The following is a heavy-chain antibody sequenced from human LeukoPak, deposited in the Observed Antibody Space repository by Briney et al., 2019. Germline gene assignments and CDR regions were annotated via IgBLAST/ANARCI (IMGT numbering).Heavy chain of an antibody. V-gene: IGHV3-30*02. CDR2: IRDDGSTK. Sequence: GGSLTLSCAASGFSFSSYGMHWVRQAPGKGLEWVAFIRDDGSTKYYADSVKGRFPISRDNSKNTLYLQMNSLRADDTAVYYCAPGYSSSWTLDYWGQGTLVTVSS. D-gene: IGHD6-13*01. CDR1: GFSFSSYG. CDR3: APGYSSSWTLDY. J-gene: IGHJ4*02.